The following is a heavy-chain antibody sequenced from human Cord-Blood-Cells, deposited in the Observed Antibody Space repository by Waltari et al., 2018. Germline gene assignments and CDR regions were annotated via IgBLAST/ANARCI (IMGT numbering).Heavy chain of an antibody. CDR2: INAGNVNT. CDR1: GYTFTSYA. CDR3: ARGLHLGELSLYFDY. D-gene: IGHD3-16*02. Sequence: QVQRVQSGAEGETPGDSVKVSCKASGYTFTSYAMQWVRPAPGQRLEWMVWINAGNVNTKYSQKFQGSVTSTRDTSASTAYMELSSLRSEDTAVYYCARGLHLGELSLYFDYWGQGTLVTVSS. V-gene: IGHV1-3*01. J-gene: IGHJ4*02.